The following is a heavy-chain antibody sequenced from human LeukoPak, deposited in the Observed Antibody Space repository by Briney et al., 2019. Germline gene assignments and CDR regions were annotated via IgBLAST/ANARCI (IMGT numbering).Heavy chain of an antibody. CDR1: GFTFSSYS. CDR2: ISSSSSHI. D-gene: IGHD4-17*01. Sequence: GGSLRLSCAASGFTFSSYSMNWVRQAPGKGLEWVSSISSSSSHIYYADSVKGRFTISRDNAKNSLYLQTNSLRAEDTAVYYCARDAYGDYSFDYWGQGTLVTVSS. J-gene: IGHJ4*02. CDR3: ARDAYGDYSFDY. V-gene: IGHV3-21*01.